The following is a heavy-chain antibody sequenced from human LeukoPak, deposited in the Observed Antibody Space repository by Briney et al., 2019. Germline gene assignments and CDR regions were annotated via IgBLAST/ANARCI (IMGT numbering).Heavy chain of an antibody. CDR3: ARLAYGDNPFDY. Sequence: ASVKVSCKASGYTFTGYYMHWVRQAPGQGLEWMGWINPNSGGTNYAQKFQGMVTMTRDTSISTAYMELSRLRSDDTAVYYCARLAYGDNPFDYWGQGTLVTVSS. CDR2: INPNSGGT. D-gene: IGHD4-23*01. V-gene: IGHV1-2*02. CDR1: GYTFTGYY. J-gene: IGHJ4*02.